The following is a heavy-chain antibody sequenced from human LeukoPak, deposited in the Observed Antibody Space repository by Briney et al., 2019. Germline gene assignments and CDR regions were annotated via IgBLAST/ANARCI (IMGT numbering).Heavy chain of an antibody. CDR3: ARDGSERFGELSYGMDV. D-gene: IGHD3-10*01. Sequence: PGGSLRLSCAASGFTVSSNYMSWVRQAPGKGLEWVSVIYSGGSTYYADSVKGRFTISRDNSKNTLYLQMNSLRAEDTAVYYCARDGSERFGELSYGMDVWGQGTTVTVSS. CDR1: GFTVSSNY. V-gene: IGHV3-53*01. J-gene: IGHJ6*02. CDR2: IYSGGST.